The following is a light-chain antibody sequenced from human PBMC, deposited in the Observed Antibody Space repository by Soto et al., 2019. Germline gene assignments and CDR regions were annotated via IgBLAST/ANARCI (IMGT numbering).Light chain of an antibody. CDR1: QSISTW. V-gene: IGKV1-5*01. Sequence: DIQMTQSPSTLSEAVGDRVTITCRSSQSISTWLAWYPQKTGKAPKLLIHDASRLGSGVPTRFRGSGSGTEFALTISSLQHDDYETYYCQQYNAYSTFGQGNKLEIK. CDR2: DAS. J-gene: IGKJ2*01. CDR3: QQYNAYST.